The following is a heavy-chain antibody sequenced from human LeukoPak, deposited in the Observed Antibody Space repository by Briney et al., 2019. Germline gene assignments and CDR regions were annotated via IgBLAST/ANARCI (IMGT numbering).Heavy chain of an antibody. V-gene: IGHV3-23*01. D-gene: IGHD3-3*01. CDR1: GFTFRSHA. CDR2: IYENGGTT. J-gene: IGHJ3*02. CDR3: AKDHPPPANYDFWSGYWAGHDAFDI. Sequence: GGSLRLSCVGSGFTFRSHAMSWVRQAPEKGLEFVSGIYENGGTTYYADSVKGRFSISRDNSKNTLYLQMDSLRGEDTAVYYCAKDHPPPANYDFWSGYWAGHDAFDIWGQGTMVTVSS.